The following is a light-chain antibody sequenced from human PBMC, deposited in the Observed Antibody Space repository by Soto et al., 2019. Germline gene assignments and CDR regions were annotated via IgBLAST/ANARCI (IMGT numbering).Light chain of an antibody. CDR3: QQYGTSEII. V-gene: IGKV3-20*01. Sequence: EIVMTQSPATLSVSPGERVTLSCRASQSVDSNSFIAWYQQKPGQAPRLLIYDTSSRATGIPDRFSGSGSGTDFTLTISRLEPEDFSVFYCQQYGTSEIIFGQGTRLEIK. CDR1: QSVDSNSF. CDR2: DTS. J-gene: IGKJ5*01.